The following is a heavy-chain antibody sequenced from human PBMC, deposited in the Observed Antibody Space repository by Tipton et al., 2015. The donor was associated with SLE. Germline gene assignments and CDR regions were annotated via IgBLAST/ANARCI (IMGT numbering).Heavy chain of an antibody. D-gene: IGHD3-10*01. V-gene: IGHV3-30*19. CDR1: GFTFSSYG. CDR3: AGGLLWFREPFDY. Sequence: SLRLSCAASGFTFSSYGMHWVRQAPGKGLEWVAGTSYDGNNKYYADSVKGRFTISRDNSKNTLYLQMNSLRAEDTAVYYCAGGLLWFREPFDYWGQGTLVTVSS. CDR2: TSYDGNNK. J-gene: IGHJ4*02.